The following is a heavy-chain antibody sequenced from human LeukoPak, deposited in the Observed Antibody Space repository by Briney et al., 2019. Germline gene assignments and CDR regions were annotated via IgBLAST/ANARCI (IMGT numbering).Heavy chain of an antibody. CDR2: IYYSGST. Sequence: PSETLSLTCAVSGYSISSGYYWGWIRQPPGKGLEWIGRIYYSGSTYYNPSLKSRVTISVDTSKNQFSLKLSSVTAADTAVYYCARAYDSSGNDYWGQGTLVTVSS. CDR3: ARAYDSSGNDY. D-gene: IGHD3-22*01. V-gene: IGHV4-38-2*01. J-gene: IGHJ4*02. CDR1: GYSISSGYY.